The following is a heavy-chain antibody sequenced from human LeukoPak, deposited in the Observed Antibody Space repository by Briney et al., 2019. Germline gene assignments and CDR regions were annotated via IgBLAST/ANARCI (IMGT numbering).Heavy chain of an antibody. CDR3: TRLGGDQNALDY. Sequence: PGGSLRLSCAASGFTFIGSAMHWVRQASGRGLERVGRIRSKANNYATAYAASVKGRFTISRDDSKNTAYLQMNSLKTEDTAVYYCTRLGGDQNALDYWGQGTLVTVSS. CDR1: GFTFIGSA. V-gene: IGHV3-73*01. D-gene: IGHD4-17*01. CDR2: IRSKANNYAT. J-gene: IGHJ4*02.